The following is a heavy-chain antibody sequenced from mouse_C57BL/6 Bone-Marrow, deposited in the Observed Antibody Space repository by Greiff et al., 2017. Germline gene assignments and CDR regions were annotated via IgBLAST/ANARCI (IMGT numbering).Heavy chain of an antibody. J-gene: IGHJ1*03. CDR2: IYPRSGNT. CDR1: GYTFTSYG. V-gene: IGHV1-81*01. CDR3: ARVDYGSSWYFDV. D-gene: IGHD1-1*01. Sequence: VKLQQSGAELARPGASVKLSCKASGYTFTSYGISWVKQRTGQGLEWIGEIYPRSGNTYYNEKFKGKATLTADKSSSTAYMELRSLTSEDSAVYFCARVDYGSSWYFDVWGTGTTVTVSS.